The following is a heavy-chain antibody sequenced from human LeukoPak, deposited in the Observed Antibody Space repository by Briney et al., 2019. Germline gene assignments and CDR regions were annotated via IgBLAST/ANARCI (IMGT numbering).Heavy chain of an antibody. V-gene: IGHV4-34*01. Sequence: PSETPSLTCAVYGGSFSGYYWSWIRQPPGKGLEWIGEINHSGSTNYNPSLKSRVTISVDTSKNQFSLKLSSVTAADTAVYYCACASVIPYYIVDYWGQGTLVTVSS. J-gene: IGHJ4*02. CDR3: ACASVIPYYIVDY. D-gene: IGHD3-22*01. CDR2: INHSGST. CDR1: GGSFSGYY.